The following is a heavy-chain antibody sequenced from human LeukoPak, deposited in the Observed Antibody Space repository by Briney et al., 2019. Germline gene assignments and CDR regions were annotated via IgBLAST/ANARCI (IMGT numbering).Heavy chain of an antibody. D-gene: IGHD3-10*01. CDR2: ISWNSGSI. CDR3: AREGPPWFGELLSFAYFDY. V-gene: IGHV3-9*01. CDR1: GFTFDDYA. J-gene: IGHJ4*02. Sequence: GGSLRLSCAASGFTFDDYAMHWVRQAPGKGLEWVSGISWNSGSIGYADSVKGRFTISRDNAKNSLYLQMNSLRAEDTAVYYCAREGPPWFGELLSFAYFDYWGQGTLVTVSS.